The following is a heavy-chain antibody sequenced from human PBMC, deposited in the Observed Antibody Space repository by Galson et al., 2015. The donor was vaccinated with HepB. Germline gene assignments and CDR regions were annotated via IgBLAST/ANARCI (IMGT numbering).Heavy chain of an antibody. D-gene: IGHD3-16*01. Sequence: SLRLSCAASGFTFSPILMSWVRQAPGKGLEWVANIKGDGSEEYFVDSVKGRFTISRANARNSLYLQMNRPTAEDTALYYCARDWNWGLDYWGQGALVTVSS. J-gene: IGHJ4*02. CDR3: ARDWNWGLDY. CDR1: GFTFSPIL. V-gene: IGHV3-7*03. CDR2: IKGDGSEE.